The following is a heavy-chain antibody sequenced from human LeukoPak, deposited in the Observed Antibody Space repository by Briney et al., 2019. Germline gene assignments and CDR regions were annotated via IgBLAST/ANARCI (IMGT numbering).Heavy chain of an antibody. J-gene: IGHJ6*03. CDR1: GFTFDDYS. CDR2: IGSSSSYI. D-gene: IGHD2-15*01. V-gene: IGHV3-21*01. CDR3: ARGYCSGGSCYSYYYYNYMDV. Sequence: GGSLRLSCAASGFTFDDYSMNWVRQAPGKGLEWVSSIGSSSSYIYYADSVKGRFTISRDNAKNSLYLQMNSLRAEDTAVYYCARGYCSGGSCYSYYYYNYMDVWGKGTTVTVSS.